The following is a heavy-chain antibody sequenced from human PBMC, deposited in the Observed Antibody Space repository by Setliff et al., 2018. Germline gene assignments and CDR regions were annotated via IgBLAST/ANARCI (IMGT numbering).Heavy chain of an antibody. Sequence: GASVKVSCKASGYTFTGYYMHWVRQAPGQGLEWMGWINPNSGGTNYAQKFQGRVTMTRDTSISTAYMELSRLRSDDTAVYYCARGGGSSSWYDAFDIWGQGTMVTVPS. CDR1: GYTFTGYY. D-gene: IGHD6-13*01. V-gene: IGHV1-2*02. CDR3: ARGGGSSSWYDAFDI. J-gene: IGHJ3*02. CDR2: INPNSGGT.